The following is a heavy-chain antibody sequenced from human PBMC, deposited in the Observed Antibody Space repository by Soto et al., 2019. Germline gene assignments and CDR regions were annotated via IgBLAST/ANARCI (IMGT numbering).Heavy chain of an antibody. CDR1: GFTFSGYA. CDR2: ISGSGGST. D-gene: IGHD2-2*01. J-gene: IGHJ4*02. Sequence: GGSLRLSCAASGFTFSGYAMTCVRQAPGKGLEWVSAISGSGGSTYYADSVKGRFTISRDNSKNTLYLQMNSLRAEDTAVYYCAKVGGGLPAALDYWGQGTLVTVSS. V-gene: IGHV3-23*01. CDR3: AKVGGGLPAALDY.